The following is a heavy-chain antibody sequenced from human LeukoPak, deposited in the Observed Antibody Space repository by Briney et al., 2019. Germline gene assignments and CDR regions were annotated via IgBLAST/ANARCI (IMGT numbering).Heavy chain of an antibody. D-gene: IGHD3-22*01. V-gene: IGHV1-18*01. Sequence: GASVKVSCKVSGYTLTELSMHWVRQAPGQGLEWMGWISAYHGNTNYAQKLQGRVTLTTDTSTSTAYMGLRSLRSDDTAVYYCARDQYYDSKGWFDPWGQGTLVTVSS. CDR1: GYTLTELS. CDR3: ARDQYYDSKGWFDP. J-gene: IGHJ5*02. CDR2: ISAYHGNT.